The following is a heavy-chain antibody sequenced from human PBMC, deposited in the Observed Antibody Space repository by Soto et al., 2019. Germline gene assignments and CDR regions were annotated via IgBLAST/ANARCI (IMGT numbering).Heavy chain of an antibody. CDR1: GFTFSSYA. V-gene: IGHV3-30-3*01. CDR3: AREMDTAMVKYYYYGMDV. Sequence: QVQLVESGGGVVQPGRSLRLSCAASGFTFSSYAMHWVRQAPGKGLEWVAVISYDGSNKYYADSVKGRFTISRDNYKDTRYLQMNSLRAEDTAVYYCAREMDTAMVKYYYYGMDVWGQGTTVTVSS. J-gene: IGHJ6*02. CDR2: ISYDGSNK. D-gene: IGHD5-18*01.